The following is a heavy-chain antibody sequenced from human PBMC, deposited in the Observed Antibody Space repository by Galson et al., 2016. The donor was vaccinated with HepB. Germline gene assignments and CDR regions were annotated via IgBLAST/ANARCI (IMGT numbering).Heavy chain of an antibody. Sequence: SLRLSCAASGFTFNSYTMTWVRQAPGKGLEWVSSISTSSSNIYYADSVKGRFTISRDNANDSLYLQMNSLRAEDTAVYYCARGAFSSSWLRAWFDPWGQGTLVTVSS. CDR1: GFTFNSYT. CDR3: ARGAFSSSWLRAWFDP. J-gene: IGHJ5*02. V-gene: IGHV3-21*01. D-gene: IGHD6-13*01. CDR2: ISTSSSNI.